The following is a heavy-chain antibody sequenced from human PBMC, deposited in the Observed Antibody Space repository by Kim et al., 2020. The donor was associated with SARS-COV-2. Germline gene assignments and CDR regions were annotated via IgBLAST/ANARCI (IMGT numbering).Heavy chain of an antibody. J-gene: IGHJ6*02. Sequence: SETLSLTCTVSGGSISSYYWSWIRQPPGKGLEWIGDIYYSGSTNYNPSLKSRVTISVDTSKNQFSLKLSSVTAADTAVYYCALSNYYYGMDVWGQGTTVTVSS. V-gene: IGHV4-59*01. CDR1: GGSISSYY. CDR2: IYYSGST. CDR3: ALSNYYYGMDV.